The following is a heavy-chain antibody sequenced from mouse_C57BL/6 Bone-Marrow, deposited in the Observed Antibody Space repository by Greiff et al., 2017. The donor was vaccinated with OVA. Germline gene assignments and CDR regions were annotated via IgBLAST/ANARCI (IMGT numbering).Heavy chain of an antibody. Sequence: EVKLQESGPGLVKPSQSLSLTCSVTGYSITSGYYWNWIRQFPGNKLEWMGYISYDGSNNYNPSLKNRISITRDTSKNQFFLKLNSVTTEDTATYYCAKQPAVVAPYYAMDYWGQGTSVTVSS. CDR3: AKQPAVVAPYYAMDY. J-gene: IGHJ4*01. CDR1: GYSITSGYY. V-gene: IGHV3-6*01. CDR2: ISYDGSN. D-gene: IGHD1-1*01.